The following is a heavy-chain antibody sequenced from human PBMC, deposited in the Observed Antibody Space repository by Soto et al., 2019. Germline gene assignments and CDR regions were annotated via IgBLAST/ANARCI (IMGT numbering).Heavy chain of an antibody. CDR1: GGTFSSYA. V-gene: IGHV1-69*13. CDR3: ARSPSYYDFWSGPPNTGNYYYYGMDV. J-gene: IGHJ6*02. D-gene: IGHD3-3*01. CDR2: IIPIFGTA. Sequence: SVKVSCKASGGTFSSYAISWVRQAPGQGLEWMGGIIPIFGTANYAQKFQGRVTITADESTSTAYMELSSLRSEDTAVYYCARSPSYYDFWSGPPNTGNYYYYGMDVWGQGTTVTVSS.